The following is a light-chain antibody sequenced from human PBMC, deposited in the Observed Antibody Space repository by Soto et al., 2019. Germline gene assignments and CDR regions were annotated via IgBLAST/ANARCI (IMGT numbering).Light chain of an antibody. V-gene: IGKV3-11*01. CDR2: DAS. J-gene: IGKJ5*01. CDR3: QQRSNRIT. CDR1: QSVSSY. Sequence: EIVVTQSAATLSLSPWERATLSCRASQSVSSYLAWYQQKPGQAPRLLIYDASNRATGIPARFSGSGSGTDFTLTVSSLEQEDFALYYCQQRSNRITFGQGTRLEIK.